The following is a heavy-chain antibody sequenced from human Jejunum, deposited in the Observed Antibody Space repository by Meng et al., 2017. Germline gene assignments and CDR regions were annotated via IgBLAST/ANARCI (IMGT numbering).Heavy chain of an antibody. CDR2: IRSNTDGGTT. CDR3: GRAWSLDL. J-gene: IGHJ2*01. CDR1: GFTFKNAW. V-gene: IGHV3-15*01. Sequence: GQLVESGGGLVKPGGSLRVSCAASGFTFKNAWMTWVRQAPGKGLEWVGRIRSNTDGGTTDYAAPVKGRFTISRDDSKQTVYLEMNSLKTDDTAVYYCGRAWSLDLWGRGTLVTVSS.